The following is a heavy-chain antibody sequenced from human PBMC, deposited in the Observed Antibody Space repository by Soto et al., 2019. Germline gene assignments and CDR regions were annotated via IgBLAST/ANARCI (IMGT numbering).Heavy chain of an antibody. CDR1: GASISSHF. CDR3: ARGSIDYDPYFDS. J-gene: IGHJ4*02. CDR2: IYSSGSS. D-gene: IGHD4-17*01. V-gene: IGHV4-59*11. Sequence: PSETLSLTCTVSGASISSHFWHWIRQPPGKALEWIGYIYSSGSSNYNPSLRSRVTISVDTSKNQFSLKLTSVTAADSAVYYCARGSIDYDPYFDSWGQGTLVTV.